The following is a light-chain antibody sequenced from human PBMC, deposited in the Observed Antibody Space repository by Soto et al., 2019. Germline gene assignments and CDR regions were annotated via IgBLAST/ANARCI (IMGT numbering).Light chain of an antibody. V-gene: IGLV1-47*01. J-gene: IGLJ2*01. CDR1: TTNSGSNY. CDR3: AAWDDSLSGVV. CDR2: RNN. Sequence: QSVLTQTPSASGTPGPRLTIPCSGNTTNSGSNYVYWYQQLPGTAPNLLIYRNNQRPSGVPDRFSGSKSGTSASLAISGLRSEDEADYYCAAWDDSLSGVVFGGGT.